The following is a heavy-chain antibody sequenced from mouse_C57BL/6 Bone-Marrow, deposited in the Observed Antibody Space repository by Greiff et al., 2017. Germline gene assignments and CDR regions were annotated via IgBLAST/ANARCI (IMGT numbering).Heavy chain of an antibody. D-gene: IGHD2-1*01. J-gene: IGHJ1*03. V-gene: IGHV5-4*01. CDR3: ARGYGNYWYFDV. CDR2: ISDGGSYT. CDR1: GFTFSSYA. Sequence: EVQLVESGGGLVKPGGSLKLSCAASGFTFSSYAMSWVRQTPEKRLEWVATISDGGSYTYYPDNVKGRFTISRDNAKNNLYLQMSHLKSEDTAMYYCARGYGNYWYFDVGGTGTTVTVSS.